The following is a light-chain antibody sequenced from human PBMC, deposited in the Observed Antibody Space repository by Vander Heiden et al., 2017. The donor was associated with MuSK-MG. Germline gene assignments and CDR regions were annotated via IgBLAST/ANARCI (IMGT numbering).Light chain of an antibody. CDR1: QSLHSTNGYNY. J-gene: IGKJ1*01. Sequence: IVLTQSPLSLPVTPGAPASISCGSSQSLHSTNGYNYLYWYLQKPGQSPQLLSYLGSNRASGVPDRFSGSGSGTDCTLSISRVEAEDVGVYFCMQVIHTWTFGQGTKVEIK. CDR3: MQVIHTWT. V-gene: IGKV2-28*01. CDR2: LGS.